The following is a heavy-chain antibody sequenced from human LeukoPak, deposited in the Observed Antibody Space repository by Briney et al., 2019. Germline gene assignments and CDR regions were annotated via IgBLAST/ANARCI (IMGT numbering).Heavy chain of an antibody. CDR1: GGSFSGYY. D-gene: IGHD2-2*01. CDR2: INHSGST. V-gene: IGHV4-34*01. CDR3: ARHRFDCSSTSCYRATFDY. J-gene: IGHJ4*02. Sequence: SETLSLTCAVYGGSFSGYYWSWIRQPPGKGLEWIGEINHSGSTNYNPSLKSRVTISVDTSKNQFSLKLSSVTAADTAVYYCARHRFDCSSTSCYRATFDYWGQGTLVTVSS.